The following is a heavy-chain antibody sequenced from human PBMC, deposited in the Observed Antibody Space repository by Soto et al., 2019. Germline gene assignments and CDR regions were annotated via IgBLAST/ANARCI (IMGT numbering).Heavy chain of an antibody. D-gene: IGHD6-19*01. V-gene: IGHV4-59*01. J-gene: IGHJ3*02. CDR3: ARWVAGGGDAFDI. CDR2: IYYSGST. Sequence: QVQLQESGPGLVKPSETLSLTCTVSGGSISSYYWSWIRQPPGKGLEWIGYIYYSGSTNYNPSLKSRVTISVDTSKNQFSLKLSSVTAADTAVYYCARWVAGGGDAFDIWGQGTMVTVSS. CDR1: GGSISSYY.